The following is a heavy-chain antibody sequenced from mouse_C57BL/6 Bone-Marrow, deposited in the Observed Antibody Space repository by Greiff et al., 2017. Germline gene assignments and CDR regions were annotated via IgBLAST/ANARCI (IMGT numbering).Heavy chain of an antibody. Sequence: EVKLQESGGGLVKPGGSLKLSCAASGFTFSSYAMSWVRQTPEKRLEWVATISDGGSYTYYPDNVKGRFTISRDNAKNNLYLQMSHLKSEDTAMYYCARRMRYWYFDVWGTGTTVTVSS. V-gene: IGHV5-4*03. CDR1: GFTFSSYA. CDR3: ARRMRYWYFDV. CDR2: ISDGGSYT. J-gene: IGHJ1*03.